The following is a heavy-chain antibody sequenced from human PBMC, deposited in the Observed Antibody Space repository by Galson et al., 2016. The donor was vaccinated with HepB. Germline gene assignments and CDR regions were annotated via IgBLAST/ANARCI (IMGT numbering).Heavy chain of an antibody. V-gene: IGHV1-18*01. CDR2: ISGYNGNT. CDR1: GYTFSSYG. Sequence: SVKVSCKASGYTFSSYGFIWVRQAPGHGLEWMGWISGYNGNTNYEQKVQGRVTMTTDTSSTTAYMELRSLRSDDTAVYYCARSLDYYYGKDVWGQGTTVTVSS. CDR3: ARSLDYYYGKDV. J-gene: IGHJ6*02.